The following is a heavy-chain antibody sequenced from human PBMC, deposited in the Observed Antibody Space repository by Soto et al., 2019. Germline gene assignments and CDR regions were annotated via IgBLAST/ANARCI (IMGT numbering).Heavy chain of an antibody. D-gene: IGHD2-2*01. CDR2: INPNSGGT. Sequence: GASVKVSCKASGYTFTGYYMHWVRQAPGQGLEWMGWINPNSGGTNYAQKFRGRVTMTRDTSISTAYMELSRLRSDDTAVYYCARGAVVPAAMGTYYYYHGMDVWGQGTTVTVSS. J-gene: IGHJ6*02. V-gene: IGHV1-2*02. CDR3: ARGAVVPAAMGTYYYYHGMDV. CDR1: GYTFTGYY.